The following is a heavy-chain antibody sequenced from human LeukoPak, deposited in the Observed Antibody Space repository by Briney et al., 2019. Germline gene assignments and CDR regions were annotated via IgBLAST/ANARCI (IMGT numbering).Heavy chain of an antibody. J-gene: IGHJ4*02. D-gene: IGHD3-10*01. V-gene: IGHV3-30-3*01. CDR2: TSSDLDVK. CDR1: GFTFRNYV. CDR3: AREGYYGSGSPPSLYFDY. Sequence: GGSPRLSCAASGFTFRNYVIHRVRQAPGKGLEWVAVTSSDLDVKLYADSVKGRFTISRDNSRSTLYLQMNSLRPEDTAIYYCAREGYYGSGSPPSLYFDYWGQGTLVTVSS.